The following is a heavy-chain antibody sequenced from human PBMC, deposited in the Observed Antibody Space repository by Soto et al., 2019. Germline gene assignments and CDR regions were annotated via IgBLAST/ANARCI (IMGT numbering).Heavy chain of an antibody. CDR2: IFYSGRSGST. Sequence: PSETLSLTCSVSGGSISSYYWSWIRQPPGKGLEWIGYIFYSGRSGSTNHNPSLKSRVTISVDTSKNQFSLKLSSVTAADTAVYSCARTALGWFDPWGQGTLVTVSS. CDR3: ARTALGWFDP. CDR1: GGSISSYY. D-gene: IGHD2-21*02. J-gene: IGHJ5*02. V-gene: IGHV4-59*01.